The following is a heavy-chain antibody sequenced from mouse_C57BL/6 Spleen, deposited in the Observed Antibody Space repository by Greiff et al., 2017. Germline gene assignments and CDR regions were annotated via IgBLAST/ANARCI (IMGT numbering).Heavy chain of an antibody. D-gene: IGHD1-1*01. J-gene: IGHJ3*01. CDR3: ARGYYGSGFAY. V-gene: IGHV1-82*01. CDR1: GYAFRSSW. CDR2: IYPGDGDT. Sequence: QVQLQQSGPELVKPGASVKISCKASGYAFRSSWMNWVKQRPGKGLEWSGRIYPGDGDTNYNGKFKGKATLTADKSSSTAYMQLSSLTSEDSAVYFCARGYYGSGFAYWGQGTLVTVSA.